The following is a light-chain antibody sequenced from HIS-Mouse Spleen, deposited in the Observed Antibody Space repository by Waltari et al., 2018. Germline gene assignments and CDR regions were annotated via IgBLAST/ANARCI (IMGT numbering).Light chain of an antibody. CDR2: EGS. V-gene: IGLV2-23*01. CDR3: CSYAGSSTFWV. J-gene: IGLJ3*02. CDR1: SSDVGSYTL. Sequence: QSALTQPASVSGSPGQSIAISCTGTSSDVGSYTLVSWYQQHPGKAPKPMIYEGSKRPSGVSNRFSGSKSGNTASLTISGLQAEDEADYYCCSYAGSSTFWVFGGGTKLTVL.